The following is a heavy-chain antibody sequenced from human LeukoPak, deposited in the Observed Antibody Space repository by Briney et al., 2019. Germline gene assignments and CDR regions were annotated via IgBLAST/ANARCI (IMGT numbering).Heavy chain of an antibody. CDR1: GYSISSGYY. Sequence: SETLCLTCTVSGYSISSGYYWGWIRQPPGKGLEWIGSIYHSGSTYYNPSLKSRVTISVDTSKNQFSLKLSSVTAADTAVYYCAREGARWEPSFSAFDIWGQGTMVTVSS. CDR3: AREGARWEPSFSAFDI. CDR2: IYHSGST. V-gene: IGHV4-38-2*02. D-gene: IGHD1-26*01. J-gene: IGHJ3*02.